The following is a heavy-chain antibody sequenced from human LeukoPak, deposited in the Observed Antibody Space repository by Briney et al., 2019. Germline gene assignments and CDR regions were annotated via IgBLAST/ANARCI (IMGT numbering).Heavy chain of an antibody. CDR1: GGYFSGYY. J-gene: IGHJ6*03. CDR3: ARGYATGTGYYRPYYYYYMDV. Sequence: SETLSLTCAVHGGYFSGYYWSWIRQPPGKGLEWIGEINHSGSTNYNPSLKSRVTISVDTSKNQFSLKLSSVTAADTAVYYCARGYATGTGYYRPYYYYYMDVWGQGTLVTVSS. D-gene: IGHD3/OR15-3a*01. V-gene: IGHV4-34*01. CDR2: INHSGST.